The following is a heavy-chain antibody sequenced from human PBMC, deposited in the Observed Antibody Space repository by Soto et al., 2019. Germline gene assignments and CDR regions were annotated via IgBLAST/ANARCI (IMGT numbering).Heavy chain of an antibody. CDR1: GFTFTSSA. CDR2: IVVGSGNT. Sequence: SVKVSCKASGFTFTSSAMLWVLQARGQRLEWIGWIVVGSGNTNYAQKFQERVTITRDKSTSTAYMELSSLRAEDTAVYYCTKNRSPEGRGPNYFDYWGQGTLVTVSS. J-gene: IGHJ4*02. CDR3: TKNRSPEGRGPNYFDY. V-gene: IGHV1-58*02.